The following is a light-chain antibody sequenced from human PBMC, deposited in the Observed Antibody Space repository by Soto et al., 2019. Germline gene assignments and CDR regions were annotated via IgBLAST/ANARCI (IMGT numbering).Light chain of an antibody. CDR3: SSYTSTTTIVI. Sequence: QSALTQPPSVSGSPGQSVTISCTGTSSDVGTYNRVSWYQQPPGTAPRLMIYEVSNRPSGVPDRFSGSKSGNTASLTISGLQPEDEADYYCSSYTSTTTIVIFGGGTKLTVL. V-gene: IGLV2-18*02. CDR1: SSDVGTYNR. CDR2: EVS. J-gene: IGLJ2*01.